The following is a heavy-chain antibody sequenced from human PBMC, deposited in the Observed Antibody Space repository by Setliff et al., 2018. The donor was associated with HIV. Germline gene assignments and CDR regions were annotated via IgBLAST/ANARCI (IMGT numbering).Heavy chain of an antibody. CDR1: GYTFTSYG. J-gene: IGHJ4*02. CDR3: ARGKYSGSYYARYYLDH. CDR2: ISAYNGNT. D-gene: IGHD1-26*01. V-gene: IGHV1-18*01. Sequence: ASVKVSCKASGYTFTSYGISWVRQAPGQGLEWMGWISAYNGNTNYAPKFHGRVTMATDTSTNTAYMELRSLRSDDTAVYYCARGKYSGSYYARYYLDHWGQGTLVTVSS.